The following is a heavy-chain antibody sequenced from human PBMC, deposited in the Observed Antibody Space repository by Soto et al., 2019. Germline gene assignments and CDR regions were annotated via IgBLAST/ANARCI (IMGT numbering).Heavy chain of an antibody. V-gene: IGHV3-33*01. D-gene: IGHD4-17*01. J-gene: IGHJ3*02. CDR1: GFTFSSYG. CDR2: IWDDGSNK. CDR3: ARAPRTTVTTFAFDI. Sequence: SLRLSCAASGFTFSSYGMHWVRQAPGKGLEWVAVIWDDGSNKYYADSVKGRFTISRDNPKNTLYLQMNSLRAEDTAVYYCARAPRTTVTTFAFDIWGQGTMVTVSS.